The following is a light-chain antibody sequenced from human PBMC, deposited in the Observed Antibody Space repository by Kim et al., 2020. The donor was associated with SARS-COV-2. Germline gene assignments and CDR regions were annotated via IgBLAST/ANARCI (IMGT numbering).Light chain of an antibody. CDR2: STS. CDR1: TGAVTNDYY. Sequence: GGTFTLTCVSSTGAVTNDYYPNWFQQKPGQAPRALIYSTSYKHSWTPARFSGSLLGGKAALTLSGVQPEDEADYYCLLYYGGASRVFGGGTQLTVL. J-gene: IGLJ3*02. CDR3: LLYYGGASRV. V-gene: IGLV7-43*01.